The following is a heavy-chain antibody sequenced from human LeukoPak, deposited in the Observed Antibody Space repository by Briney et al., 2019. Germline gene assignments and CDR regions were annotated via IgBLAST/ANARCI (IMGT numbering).Heavy chain of an antibody. D-gene: IGHD2-2*01. CDR2: ISGSGGST. CDR1: GFTFSSYD. V-gene: IGHV3-23*01. CDR3: AYIVVVPAARRHFDY. J-gene: IGHJ4*02. Sequence: GGSLRLSCAASGFTFSSYDMHWVRQAPGKGLEWVSAISGSGGSTYYADSVKGRFTISRDNSKNTLYLQMNSLRAEDTAVYYCAYIVVVPAARRHFDYWGQGTLVTVSS.